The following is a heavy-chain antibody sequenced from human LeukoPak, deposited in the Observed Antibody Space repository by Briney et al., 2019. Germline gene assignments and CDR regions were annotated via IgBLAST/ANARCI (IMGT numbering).Heavy chain of an antibody. CDR1: GFTFSSYA. V-gene: IGHV3-23*01. D-gene: IGHD3-10*01. CDR2: ISGSDAGT. J-gene: IGHJ6*03. CDR3: ARYGSGSYYYYYMDV. Sequence: PGGSLRLSCAASGFTFSSYAMSWVRQIPGKGLEWVSAISGSDAGTYYADSVKGRLTISRDNSKNTLYLQMNSLRAEDTAVYYCARYGSGSYYYYYMDVWGKGTTVTISS.